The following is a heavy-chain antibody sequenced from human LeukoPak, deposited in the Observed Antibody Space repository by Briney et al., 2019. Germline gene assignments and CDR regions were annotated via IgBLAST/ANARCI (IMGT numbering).Heavy chain of an antibody. CDR2: ISGSGGST. D-gene: IGHD6-19*01. V-gene: IGHV3-23*01. CDR3: AKIVAGSSGWYEDEYFQH. CDR1: GLTFSSYG. J-gene: IGHJ1*01. Sequence: GGSLRLSCAASGLTFSSYGMSWVRQAPGKGLEWVSAISGSGGSTYYADSVKGRFTISRDNSKNTLYLQMNSLRAEDTAVYYCAKIVAGSSGWYEDEYFQHWGQGTLVTVSS.